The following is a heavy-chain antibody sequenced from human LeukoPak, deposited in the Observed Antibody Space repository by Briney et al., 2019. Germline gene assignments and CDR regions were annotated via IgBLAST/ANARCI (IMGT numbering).Heavy chain of an antibody. CDR3: ARDLFTHYSGNRYYFDY. D-gene: IGHD2-15*01. V-gene: IGHV3-21*01. CDR1: GFTFSSYS. CDR2: ISSSSSYI. J-gene: IGHJ4*02. Sequence: GGSLRLSCAASGFTFSSYSMNWVRQAPGKGLEWVSSISSSSSYIYYADSVKGRFTISRDNAKNSLYLQMNSLRAEDTAVYYCARDLFTHYSGNRYYFDYWGQGTLVTVSS.